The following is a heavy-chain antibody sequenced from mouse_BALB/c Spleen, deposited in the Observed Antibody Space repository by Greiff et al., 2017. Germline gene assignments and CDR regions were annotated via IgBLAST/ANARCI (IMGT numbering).Heavy chain of an antibody. CDR1: GFTFSSYT. CDR3: ARPIYYDYDEVFAY. CDR2: ISNGGGST. D-gene: IGHD2-4*01. V-gene: IGHV5-12-2*01. Sequence: EVKVEESGGGLVQPGGSLKLSCAASGFTFSSYTMSWVRQTPEKRLEWVAYISNGGGSTYYPDTVKGRFTISRDNAKNTLYLQMSSLKSEDTAMYYCARPIYYDYDEVFAYWGQGTLVTVSA. J-gene: IGHJ3*01.